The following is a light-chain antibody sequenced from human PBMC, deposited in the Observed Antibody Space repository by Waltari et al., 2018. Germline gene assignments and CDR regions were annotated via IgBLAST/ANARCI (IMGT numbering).Light chain of an antibody. V-gene: IGLV2-14*03. Sequence: QSALTQPASVSGSPGPSTTISCTGTSSDVGGSNFVSWYQQHPGKVPKLIIYDVTNRPSGVSNRFSGSKSGNTASLTISGLQAEDEADYYCSSYTTSSTYVFGTGTKVTVL. CDR2: DVT. CDR1: SSDVGGSNF. J-gene: IGLJ1*01. CDR3: SSYTTSSTYV.